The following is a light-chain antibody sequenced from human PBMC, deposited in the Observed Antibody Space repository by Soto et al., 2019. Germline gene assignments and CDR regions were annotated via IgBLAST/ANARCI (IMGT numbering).Light chain of an antibody. CDR1: QNVNNW. Sequence: GDRVTITCRASQNVNNWLAWYQHKPGEAPQLLIYDASVLETGVPSRFSGSGSGTEFTLAISGLQSDDFATYYCQQYNTYWTFGPGTKVDIK. CDR2: DAS. J-gene: IGKJ1*01. CDR3: QQYNTYWT. V-gene: IGKV1-5*01.